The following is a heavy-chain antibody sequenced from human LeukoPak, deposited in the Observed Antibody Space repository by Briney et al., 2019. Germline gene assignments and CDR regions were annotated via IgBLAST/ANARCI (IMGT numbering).Heavy chain of an antibody. V-gene: IGHV3-73*01. J-gene: IGHJ3*02. CDR2: IRSKANSYAT. Sequence: PGGSLRLSCAASGFTFSGSAMHWVRQASGKGLEWVGRIRSKANSYATAYAASVKGRFTISRDDSKNTAYLQMNSLKTEDTAVYYCECRDGYNWPFDIWGQGTMVTVSS. D-gene: IGHD5-24*01. CDR1: GFTFSGSA. CDR3: ECRDGYNWPFDI.